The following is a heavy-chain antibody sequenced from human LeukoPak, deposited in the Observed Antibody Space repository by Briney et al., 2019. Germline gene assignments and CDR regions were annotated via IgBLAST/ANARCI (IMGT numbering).Heavy chain of an antibody. CDR1: GFTFSSYG. D-gene: IGHD5-12*01. Sequence: GGSLRLSCAASGFTFSSYGMQWVRQAPGKGLEWVAVISHDGTVQHYADSMKGRFTISRDNSDNTLYLQMNSLRAEDTAVYYCARGYVPIFDYWGQGTLVTVSS. CDR2: ISHDGTVQ. J-gene: IGHJ4*02. CDR3: ARGYVPIFDY. V-gene: IGHV3-30*03.